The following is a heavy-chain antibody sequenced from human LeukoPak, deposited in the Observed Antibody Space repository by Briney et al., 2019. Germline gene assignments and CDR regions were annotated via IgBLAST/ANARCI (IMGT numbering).Heavy chain of an antibody. Sequence: GASVKVSCKASGYTFTGYYMHWVRQAPGQGLEWMGWINPNSGGTNYAQKFQGRVTMTRDTSISTAYMELSRLRSDDTAVYYCAREPTYYYDSSGYLGYWGQGTLVTVSS. CDR1: GYTFTGYY. V-gene: IGHV1-2*02. CDR2: INPNSGGT. D-gene: IGHD3-22*01. J-gene: IGHJ4*02. CDR3: AREPTYYYDSSGYLGY.